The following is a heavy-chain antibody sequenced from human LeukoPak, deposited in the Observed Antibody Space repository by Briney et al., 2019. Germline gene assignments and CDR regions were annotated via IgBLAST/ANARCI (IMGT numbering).Heavy chain of an antibody. Sequence: GGSLRLSCAASGFTFSDHYMDWVRQAPGKGLEWVGRTRNKPNSYTTEYAASVKGRFTISRDDSKNSLYLQMNSLKTEDTAMYYCTRGLWFSGDAFDIWGQGTMVTVSS. J-gene: IGHJ3*02. CDR3: TRGLWFSGDAFDI. V-gene: IGHV3-72*01. CDR1: GFTFSDHY. CDR2: TRNKPNSYTT. D-gene: IGHD1-26*01.